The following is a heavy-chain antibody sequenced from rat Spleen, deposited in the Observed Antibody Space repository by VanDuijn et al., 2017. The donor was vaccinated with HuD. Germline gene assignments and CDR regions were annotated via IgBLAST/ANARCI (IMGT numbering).Heavy chain of an antibody. D-gene: IGHD1-11*01. J-gene: IGHJ2*01. CDR2: ISYDGLNT. Sequence: EVQLVESGGGLVQPGRSLKLSCAASGFTFSDYGMAWVRQGPTKGLEWVATISYDGLNTYYRDSVKGRFTISRDNAKSTLYLQMDSLRSEDTATYYCARRYDFDYWGQGVMVTVSS. CDR1: GFTFSDYG. CDR3: ARRYDFDY. V-gene: IGHV5-29*01.